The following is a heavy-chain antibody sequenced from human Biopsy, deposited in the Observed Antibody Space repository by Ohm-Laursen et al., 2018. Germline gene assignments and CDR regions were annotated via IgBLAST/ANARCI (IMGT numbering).Heavy chain of an antibody. CDR2: ISNSGNT. CDR1: GDSINSSY. CDR3: ARRGSGGRSFDY. V-gene: IGHV4-59*08. D-gene: IGHD2-15*01. Sequence: SETLSLTCTVSGDSINSSYWSWIRQAPGKGLEWIGFISNSGNTNYNLSLKSRVTISADTSKNQFSLKLGSVTVADTAVFYCARRGSGGRSFDYWGQGSLVTVSS. J-gene: IGHJ4*02.